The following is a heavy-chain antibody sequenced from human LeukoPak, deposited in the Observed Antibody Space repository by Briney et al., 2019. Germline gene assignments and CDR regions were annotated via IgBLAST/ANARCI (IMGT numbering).Heavy chain of an antibody. Sequence: ASVKVSCKASGYTFTGYYMHWVRQAPGQGLEWMGWINTNTGNPTYAQGFTGRFVFSLDTSVCTAYLQISSLKPEDTAVYYCARDLGIWFGELLSSLYYWGQGTLVTVSS. CDR3: ARDLGIWFGELLSSLYY. CDR1: GYTFTGYY. V-gene: IGHV7-4-1*02. J-gene: IGHJ4*02. D-gene: IGHD3-10*01. CDR2: INTNTGNP.